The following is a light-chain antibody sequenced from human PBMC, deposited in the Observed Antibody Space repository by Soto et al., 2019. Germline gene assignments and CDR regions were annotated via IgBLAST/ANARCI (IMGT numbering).Light chain of an antibody. J-gene: IGKJ1*01. CDR1: QSLSRY. V-gene: IGKV1-39*01. CDR3: QQSYNTPRT. CDR2: ATS. Sequence: DIQMTQSPSSLSASVGDRVTITCRASQSLSRYLNWYQQKPGKAPNLLIYATSSLQSGVPSRFSGSGSGTDFTLTISSLQPEDFVTYYCQQSYNTPRTFGQGTKVEIK.